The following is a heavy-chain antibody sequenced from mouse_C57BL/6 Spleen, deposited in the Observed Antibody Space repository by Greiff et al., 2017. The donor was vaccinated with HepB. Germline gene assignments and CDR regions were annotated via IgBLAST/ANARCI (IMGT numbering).Heavy chain of an antibody. J-gene: IGHJ2*01. Sequence: EVQLQQSGAELVRPGASVKLSCTASGFNIKDDYMHWVKQRPEQGLEWIGWIDPENGDTEYASKFQGKATITADTSSNTAYLQLSSLTSEDTAVYYCTTLYTYYFDYGGQGTTLTVPS. V-gene: IGHV14-4*01. CDR3: TTLYTYYFDY. CDR1: GFNIKDDY. CDR2: IDPENGDT. D-gene: IGHD2-12*01.